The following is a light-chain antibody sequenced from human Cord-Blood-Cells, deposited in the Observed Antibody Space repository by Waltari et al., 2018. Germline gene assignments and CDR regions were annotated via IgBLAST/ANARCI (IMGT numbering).Light chain of an antibody. CDR3: QVWDSSSDHVV. J-gene: IGLJ2*01. Sequence: SYVLTQPPSVSVAPGKPARINCWGHNIGMKSVHRYQQKPGQAPVLVVYDDSDRPSGIPERFSGSNSGNTATLTISRVEAGDEADYYCQVWDSSSDHVVFGGGTKLTVL. CDR2: DDS. CDR1: NIGMKS. V-gene: IGLV3-21*03.